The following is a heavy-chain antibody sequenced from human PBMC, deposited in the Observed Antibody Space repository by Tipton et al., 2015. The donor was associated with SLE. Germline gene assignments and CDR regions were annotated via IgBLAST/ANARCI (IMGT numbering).Heavy chain of an antibody. CDR2: IRGSGVTT. CDR1: GFIFSNYA. V-gene: IGHV3-23*01. Sequence: SLRLSCAASGFIFSNYAMTWVRQAPGKGLEWVSSIRGSGVTTYYAESVKGRFTISRDNSKNTLYLQLNSLRAEDTGVFYCATRDYGDFHYWGQGTLVTVSS. J-gene: IGHJ4*02. CDR3: ATRDYGDFHY. D-gene: IGHD4-17*01.